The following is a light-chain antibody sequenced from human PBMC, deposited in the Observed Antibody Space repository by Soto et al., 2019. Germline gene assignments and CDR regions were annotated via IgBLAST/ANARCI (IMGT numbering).Light chain of an antibody. J-gene: IGLJ3*02. CDR2: LNSDGSH. Sequence: QLVLTQSPSASASLGASVKLTCTLSSGHNNHTIAWHQQQPEKGPRYLMKLNSDGSHSKGDGIPDRFSGSSSGAERYLTISSLQSEDEADYYCQTWGTGIRVFGGGTKVTVL. V-gene: IGLV4-69*01. CDR1: SGHNNHT. CDR3: QTWGTGIRV.